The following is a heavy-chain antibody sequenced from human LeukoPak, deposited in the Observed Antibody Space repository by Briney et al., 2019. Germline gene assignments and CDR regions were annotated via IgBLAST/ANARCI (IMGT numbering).Heavy chain of an antibody. Sequence: PGGSLRLSRAASGFTVSSNYISWVRQAPGKGLEWVSVIYTGGSTYFTDSVNGRFTISRDYSKNTLYLEMNSLRVEDTAVYYCARVSRVLGTSTLDSWGQGTLVTVSS. D-gene: IGHD2-15*01. V-gene: IGHV3-66*01. CDR2: IYTGGST. CDR3: ARVSRVLGTSTLDS. J-gene: IGHJ4*02. CDR1: GFTVSSNY.